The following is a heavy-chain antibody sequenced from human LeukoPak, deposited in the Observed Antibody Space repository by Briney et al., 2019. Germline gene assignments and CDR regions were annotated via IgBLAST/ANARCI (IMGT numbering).Heavy chain of an antibody. V-gene: IGHV1-18*01. CDR2: INAYNGNT. CDR3: ASSPVESPYLFAY. J-gene: IGHJ4*02. CDR1: GYTFSTNG. Sequence: ASVKVSCKASGYTFSTNGISWVRQAPGQGLEWMGWINAYNGNTKYAQKVQGRVTMTTDTSTSTAYMELRSLRSDDTAVYYCASSPVESPYLFAYWGQGTLVTVSS.